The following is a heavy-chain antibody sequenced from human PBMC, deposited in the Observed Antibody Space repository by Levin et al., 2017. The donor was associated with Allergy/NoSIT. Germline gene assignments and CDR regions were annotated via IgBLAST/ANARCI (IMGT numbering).Heavy chain of an antibody. CDR3: ARGALYYNGPGSYYANY. V-gene: IGHV3-30*04. J-gene: IGHJ4*02. D-gene: IGHD3-10*01. CDR1: GFTFSSYA. CDR2: ISYDGSNE. Sequence: PGGSLRLSCAASGFTFSSYAIDWVRQAPGKGLEWVAVISYDGSNEYYADSVKGRFTISRDNSKNTVYLQMNSLRAEDAAVYYCARGALYYNGPGSYYANYWGQGTLVTVSS.